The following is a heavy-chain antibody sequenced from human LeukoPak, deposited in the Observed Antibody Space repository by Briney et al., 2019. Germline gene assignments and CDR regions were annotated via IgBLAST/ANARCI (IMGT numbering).Heavy chain of an antibody. CDR1: GGSISSSSYY. D-gene: IGHD6-19*01. V-gene: IGHV4-39*01. CDR2: IYYSGST. Sequence: SETLSLTCTVSGGSISSSSYYWGWIRQPPGKGLEWIGSIYYSGSTYYNPSLKSRVTISVDTSKNQFSLKLSSVTAADTAVYYCARRDAYSSGWWNYYYGMDVWGQGTTVTVSS. CDR3: ARRDAYSSGWWNYYYGMDV. J-gene: IGHJ6*02.